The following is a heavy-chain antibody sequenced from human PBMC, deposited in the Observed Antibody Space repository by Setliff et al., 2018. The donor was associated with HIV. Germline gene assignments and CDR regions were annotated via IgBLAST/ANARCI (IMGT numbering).Heavy chain of an antibody. CDR2: ISENGGAA. J-gene: IGHJ4*02. V-gene: IGHV3-23*01. D-gene: IGHD3-16*01. Sequence: PGGSLRLSCAASGFRFSNYVMNWVRQAPGKGLEWVSAISENGGAADDADSVMGRFTVSRNNSRNTLSLQMNTLRAEETALYFCARRGWGGFMEGRHLDFWGQGTLVTVSS. CDR3: ARRGWGGFMEGRHLDF. CDR1: GFRFSNYV.